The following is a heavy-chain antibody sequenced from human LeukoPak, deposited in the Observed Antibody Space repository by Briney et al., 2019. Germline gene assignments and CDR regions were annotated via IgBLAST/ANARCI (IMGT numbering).Heavy chain of an antibody. V-gene: IGHV3-66*01. CDR1: GFTVSSNY. J-gene: IGHJ4*01. Sequence: PGGSLRLSCAASGFTVSSNYKSWVRQAPGKRLEWVSVIYSGGSTYYADSVKGRFTISRDNSKNTLYLQMNSLTAEDTAVYYCAKGIYSSGWSYFDYWGHGTLVTVSS. D-gene: IGHD6-19*01. CDR3: AKGIYSSGWSYFDY. CDR2: IYSGGST.